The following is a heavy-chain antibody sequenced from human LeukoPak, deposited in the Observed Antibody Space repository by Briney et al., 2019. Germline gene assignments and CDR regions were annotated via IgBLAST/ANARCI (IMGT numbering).Heavy chain of an antibody. J-gene: IGHJ4*02. CDR3: ARGSRGVTYDY. CDR2: IYYSGST. CDR1: GGSISSYY. V-gene: IGHV4-59*01. Sequence: SETLSLTCTVSGGSISSYYWSWIRQPPGKGLEWIGYIYYSGSTNYNPSLKSRVTISVDTSKNQFSLKLSSVTAADPAVYYCARGSRGVTYDYWGQGTLVTVSS. D-gene: IGHD2-21*02.